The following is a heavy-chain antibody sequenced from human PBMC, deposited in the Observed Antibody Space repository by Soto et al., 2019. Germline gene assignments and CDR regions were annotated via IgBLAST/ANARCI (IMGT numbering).Heavy chain of an antibody. CDR2: IFYGGST. V-gene: IGHV4-30-4*01. CDR1: GGSISSGDYY. D-gene: IGHD1-26*01. J-gene: IGHJ4*02. Sequence: QVQLQESGPGLVKPSQTLSLTCTVSGGSISSGDYYWSWIRQPPGKGLEWIGYIFYGGSTYYNPSLKSRVTMSVDTSKTQFSLKLSSVTAADTAVYYCARAGRGSYYDYWGQGTLVTVSS. CDR3: ARAGRGSYYDY.